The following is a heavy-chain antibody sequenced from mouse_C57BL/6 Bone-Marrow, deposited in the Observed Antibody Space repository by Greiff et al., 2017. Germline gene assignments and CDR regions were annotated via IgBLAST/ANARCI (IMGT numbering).Heavy chain of an antibody. CDR1: GYSITSGYY. J-gene: IGHJ3*01. CDR3: ARDDGYYVWFAY. Sequence: EVQLQESGPGLVKPSQSLSLTCSVSGYSITSGYYWNWIRQFPGNQLEWVGYISYDGSNNYNPSLKNRISITRDTSKNQLFLKLNSVTTEDTATYYCARDDGYYVWFAYWGQGTLVTVSA. CDR2: ISYDGSN. V-gene: IGHV3-6*01. D-gene: IGHD2-3*01.